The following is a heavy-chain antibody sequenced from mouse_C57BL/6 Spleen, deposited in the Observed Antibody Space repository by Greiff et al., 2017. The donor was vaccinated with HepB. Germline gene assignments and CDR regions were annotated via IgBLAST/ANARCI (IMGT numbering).Heavy chain of an antibody. CDR3: ARDRDYYGSSPPFDY. CDR2: INYDGSST. V-gene: IGHV5-16*01. Sequence: EVKLVESEGGLVQPGSSMKLSCTASGFTFSDYYMAWVRQVPEKGLEWVANINYDGSSTYYLDSLKSRFIISRDNAKNILYLQMSSLKSEDTATYYCARDRDYYGSSPPFDYWGQGTTLTVSS. J-gene: IGHJ2*01. D-gene: IGHD1-1*01. CDR1: GFTFSDYY.